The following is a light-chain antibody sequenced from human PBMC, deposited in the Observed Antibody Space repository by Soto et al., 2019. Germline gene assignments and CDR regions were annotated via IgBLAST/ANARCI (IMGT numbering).Light chain of an antibody. CDR2: DVT. CDR3: CSYAGGYIYI. CDR1: GNDVGAYNY. V-gene: IGLV2-11*01. Sequence: QSALTQPRSVSGSPVQSVTISCTGTGNDVGAYNYVSWYQQHPGRPPKLMIYDVTKWPSGVPERFSASKSGNTASLTISGLQAEDEADYFCCSYAGGYIYIFGTGTKVTLL. J-gene: IGLJ1*01.